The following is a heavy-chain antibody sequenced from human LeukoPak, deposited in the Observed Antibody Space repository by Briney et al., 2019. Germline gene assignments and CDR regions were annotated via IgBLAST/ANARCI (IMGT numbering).Heavy chain of an antibody. CDR1: GFTFSTYS. V-gene: IGHV3-21*01. CDR2: ISSRSSYI. CDR3: ARVEYSSGWYGDY. J-gene: IGHJ4*02. D-gene: IGHD6-19*01. Sequence: PGGSLRLSCAASGFTFSTYSMHWVRQAPGKGLEWVSSISSRSSYIYYADSVKGRFTISRDNAKNSLYLQMHSLRAEDTAVYYCARVEYSSGWYGDYWGQGTLVTVSS.